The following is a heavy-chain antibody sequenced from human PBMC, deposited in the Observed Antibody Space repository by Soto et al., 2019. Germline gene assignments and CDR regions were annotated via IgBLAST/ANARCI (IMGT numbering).Heavy chain of an antibody. CDR2: IYHSGNT. J-gene: IGHJ4*02. CDR3: ARAPDGSYYEFWY. CDR1: GGSVSSGDYY. Sequence: QVQLQESGPGLVKPSQTLSLTCTVSGGSVSSGDYYWSWIRQPPGKGLEWIGNIYHSGNTYYNPSLKSRVDISVDTSKNQFSLKLSSVTAADTAVYYCARAPDGSYYEFWYWGQGTLVTVSS. V-gene: IGHV4-30-4*01. D-gene: IGHD1-26*01.